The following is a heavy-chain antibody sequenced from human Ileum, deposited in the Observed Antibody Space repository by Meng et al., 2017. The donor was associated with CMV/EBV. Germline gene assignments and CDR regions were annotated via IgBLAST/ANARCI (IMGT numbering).Heavy chain of an antibody. CDR1: GGSVSGYH. D-gene: IGHD1-26*01. CDR2: INHSGGS. Sequence: VHFNPGVAGLLRPSEAPSLTSGVYGGSVSGYHWSWIRKPPGKGLEWIGEINHSGGSNYNPSLKSRVTISLDTSKTQFSLKLNSVTAADTAVNYCATGTSQAWELLHSWGQGILVTVSS. J-gene: IGHJ4*02. CDR3: ATGTSQAWELLHS. V-gene: IGHV4-34*01.